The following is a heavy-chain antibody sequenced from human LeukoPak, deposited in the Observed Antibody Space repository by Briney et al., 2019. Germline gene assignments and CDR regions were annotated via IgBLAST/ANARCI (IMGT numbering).Heavy chain of an antibody. CDR3: ARDSCSSTSCLSIDDY. CDR2: INPNSGGT. Sequence: GSVRVSCKASGGTFSSYAISWVRQAPGQGLEWMGWINPNSGGTNYAQKFQGRVTMTRDTSISTVYMELSRLRSDDTAVYYCARDSCSSTSCLSIDDYWGQGTLVTVSS. CDR1: GGTFSSYA. D-gene: IGHD2-2*01. V-gene: IGHV1-2*02. J-gene: IGHJ4*02.